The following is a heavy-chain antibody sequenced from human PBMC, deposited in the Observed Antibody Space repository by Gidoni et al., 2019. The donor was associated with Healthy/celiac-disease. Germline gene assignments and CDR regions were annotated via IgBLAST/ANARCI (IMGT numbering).Heavy chain of an antibody. J-gene: IGHJ1*01. V-gene: IGHV4-4*07. CDR1: GGSISSYY. CDR3: ARDKTANELNCRGGSCYAEYFQH. Sequence: QVQLQESGPGLVKPSETLSLTCTVSGGSISSYYWNWIRQPAGRGVEWIGRIYTSGSTNYEPSLKSRVTISVDTSKNQFSLKLSSVTAADTAVYYCARDKTANELNCRGGSCYAEYFQHWGQGTLVTVSS. CDR2: IYTSGST. D-gene: IGHD2-15*01.